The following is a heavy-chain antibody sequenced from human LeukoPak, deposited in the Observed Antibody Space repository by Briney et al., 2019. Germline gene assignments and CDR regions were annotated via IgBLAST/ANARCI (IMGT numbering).Heavy chain of an antibody. CDR1: GFTFSNYA. CDR2: LGGRGVLT. V-gene: IGHV3-23*01. Sequence: GGSLRLSCAASGFTFSNYAMSCVRQAPGKGLEWVSTLGGRGVLTYYADSVRGRFTVSRDNSKNTLYLQMNSLRAEDTAVYYCARRDVSGYYALDYWGQGFLVTVSS. CDR3: ARRDVSGYYALDY. D-gene: IGHD3-22*01. J-gene: IGHJ4*02.